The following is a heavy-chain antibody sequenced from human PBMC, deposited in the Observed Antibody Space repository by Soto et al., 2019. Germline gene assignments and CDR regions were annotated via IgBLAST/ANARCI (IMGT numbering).Heavy chain of an antibody. CDR1: GFTFSDYY. V-gene: IGHV3-11*06. D-gene: IGHD2-15*01. J-gene: IGHJ4*02. Sequence: PGGSLRLSCAASGFTFSDYYMSWIRQAPGRGLEWISYISRNRNYTNYADSVKGRYTISRDNAKNSLYLQMNSLRAEDTAVYYCARHYNDSGGNRGPVDYWGQGTLVTVSS. CDR2: ISRNRNYT. CDR3: ARHYNDSGGNRGPVDY.